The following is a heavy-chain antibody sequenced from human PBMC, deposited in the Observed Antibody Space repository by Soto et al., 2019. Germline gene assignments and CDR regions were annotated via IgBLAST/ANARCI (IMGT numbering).Heavy chain of an antibody. CDR3: ARGLTTVTTVRYFDY. Sequence: PSETLSLTCAVYGGSFSGYYWSWIRQPPGKGLEWIGEINHSGNTNYNPSLKSRVTISVDTSKNQFSLKLSSVTAADTAIYYCARGLTTVTTVRYFDYWGQGVLVTVS. V-gene: IGHV4-34*01. J-gene: IGHJ4*02. CDR1: GGSFSGYY. CDR2: INHSGNT. D-gene: IGHD4-17*01.